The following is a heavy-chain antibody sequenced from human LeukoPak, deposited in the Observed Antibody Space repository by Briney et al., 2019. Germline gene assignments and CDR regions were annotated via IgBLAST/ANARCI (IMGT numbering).Heavy chain of an antibody. CDR1: GFTFSAFG. V-gene: IGHV3-33*01. CDR2: LWYDGSNK. J-gene: IGHJ4*02. CDR3: ARVRGDDKYSSGWYLDY. Sequence: GGSLRLSCAASGFTFSAFGMHWVRQAPGKGLEWVAVLWYDGSNKYYADSVKGRFTISRDNSKSTLYLQMNSLRAEDTAVYYCARVRGDDKYSSGWYLDYWGQGTLVTVSS. D-gene: IGHD6-19*01.